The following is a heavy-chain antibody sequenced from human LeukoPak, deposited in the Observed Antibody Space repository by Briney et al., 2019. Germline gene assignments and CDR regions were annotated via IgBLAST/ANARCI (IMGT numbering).Heavy chain of an antibody. CDR1: GFTLGGYA. CDR2: KSGGGGGA. V-gene: IGHV3-23*01. J-gene: IGHJ4*02. D-gene: IGHD3-22*01. CDR3: TRIFYDSSGYYFDY. Sequence: GGSLRLSCAASGFTLGGYAMSWVRQAPGKGLEWVSSKSGGGGGAYYADSVKGRFTISRDNSKNTLYLQMNSLRVEDTAVYYCTRIFYDSSGYYFDYWGQGTLVTVSS.